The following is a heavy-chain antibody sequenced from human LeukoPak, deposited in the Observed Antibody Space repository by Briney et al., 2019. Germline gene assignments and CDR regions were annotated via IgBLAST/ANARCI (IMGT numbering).Heavy chain of an antibody. V-gene: IGHV3-30*02. CDR1: GFTFSSYG. J-gene: IGHJ3*02. D-gene: IGHD6-13*01. CDR3: AKADSSSWRSRNDAFDI. Sequence: GGSLRLSCAASGFTFSSYGMHWVRQARRKGVEWVALIRYDGSNKYYADSVKGRFTISRDNSKNTLYLQMNSLRAEDTAVYYCAKADSSSWRSRNDAFDIWGQGTMVTVSS. CDR2: IRYDGSNK.